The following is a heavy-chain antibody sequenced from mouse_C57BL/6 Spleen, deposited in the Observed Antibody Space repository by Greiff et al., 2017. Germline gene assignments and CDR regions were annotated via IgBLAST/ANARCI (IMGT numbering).Heavy chain of an antibody. CDR2: INPGSGGT. CDR3: ARSGYHGGYFDV. J-gene: IGHJ1*03. D-gene: IGHD3-2*02. CDR1: GYAFTNYL. Sequence: VQRVESGAELVRPGTSVKVSCKASGYAFTNYLIEWVKQRPGQGLEWIGVINPGSGGTNYNEKFKGKATLTADKSSSTAYMQLSSLTSEDSAVYFCARSGYHGGYFDVWGTGTTVTVSS. V-gene: IGHV1-54*01.